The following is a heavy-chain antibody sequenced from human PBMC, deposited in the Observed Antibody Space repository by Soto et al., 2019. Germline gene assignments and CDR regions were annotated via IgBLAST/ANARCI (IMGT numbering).Heavy chain of an antibody. J-gene: IGHJ6*02. CDR2: ISYDGSNK. CDR3: VAGDKYYAMGV. V-gene: IGHV3-30-3*01. CDR1: GITISNYF. Sequence: QVQLVESVGGVVQPGRSLRVSCAASGITISNYFMYWVRQAPGKGLEWVAAISYDGSNKHYSDSVQGRFTISRDNSKNTLFLQMNSLRDEDTAVYYCVAGDKYYAMGVWGQGTTVAVSS. D-gene: IGHD6-6*01.